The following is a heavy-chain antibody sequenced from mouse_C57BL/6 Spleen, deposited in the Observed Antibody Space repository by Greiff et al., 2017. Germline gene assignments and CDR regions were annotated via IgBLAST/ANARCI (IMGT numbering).Heavy chain of an antibody. J-gene: IGHJ2*01. CDR2: IHPNSGST. D-gene: IGHD1-1*01. CDR1: GYTFTSYW. Sequence: QVQLKQPGAELVKPGASVKLSCKASGYTFTSYWMHWVKQRPGQGLEWIGMIHPNSGSTNYNEKFKSKATLTVDKSSSTAYMQLSSLTSEDSAVYYCASFLTTVVAHDYWGQGTTLTVSS. V-gene: IGHV1-64*01. CDR3: ASFLTTVVAHDY.